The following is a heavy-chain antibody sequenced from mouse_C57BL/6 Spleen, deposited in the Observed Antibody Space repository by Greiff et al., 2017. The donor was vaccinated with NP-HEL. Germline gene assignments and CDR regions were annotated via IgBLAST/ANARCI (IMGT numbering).Heavy chain of an antibody. D-gene: IGHD1-1*01. V-gene: IGHV1-26*01. CDR3: ARRYGSRGWYFDV. J-gene: IGHJ1*03. CDR1: GYTFTDYY. CDR2: INPNNGGT. Sequence: VQLQQSGPELVKPGASVKISCKASGYTFTDYYMNWVQQSHGKSLEWIGDINPNNGGTSYNQTFKGKATLTVDKSSSTAYMELRSLTSEDSAVYYCARRYGSRGWYFDVWGTGTTVTVSS.